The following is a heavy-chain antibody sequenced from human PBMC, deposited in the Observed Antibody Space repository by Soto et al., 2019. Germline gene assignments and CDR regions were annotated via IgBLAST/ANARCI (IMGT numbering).Heavy chain of an antibody. CDR3: ARLDCSGGSCYTDYYYYYGMDV. Sequence: GESLKISCKGSGYSFTSYWIGWVRQMPGKGLEWMGIIYPGDSDTRYSPSFQGQVTISADKSISTAYLQWSSLKASDTAMYYCARLDCSGGSCYTDYYYYYGMDVWGQGPTVTVSS. D-gene: IGHD2-15*01. J-gene: IGHJ6*02. CDR1: GYSFTSYW. CDR2: IYPGDSDT. V-gene: IGHV5-51*01.